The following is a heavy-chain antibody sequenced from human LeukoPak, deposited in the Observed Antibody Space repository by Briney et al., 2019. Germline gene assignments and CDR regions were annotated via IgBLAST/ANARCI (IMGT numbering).Heavy chain of an antibody. D-gene: IGHD3-22*01. Sequence: GSLRLSCAASGFTFSSYAMSWVRQAPGKGLEWVSAISGSGGSTYYADSVKGRFTISRDNSKNTLYLQMNSLRAEDTAVYYCAKDRTSEKYYYDSIDAFDIWGQGTMVTVSS. CDR2: ISGSGGST. CDR1: GFTFSSYA. J-gene: IGHJ3*02. V-gene: IGHV3-23*01. CDR3: AKDRTSEKYYYDSIDAFDI.